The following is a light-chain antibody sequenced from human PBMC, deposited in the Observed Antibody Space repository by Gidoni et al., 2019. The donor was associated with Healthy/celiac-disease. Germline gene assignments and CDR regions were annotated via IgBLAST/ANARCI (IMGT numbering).Light chain of an antibody. V-gene: IGKV3-11*01. J-gene: IGKJ2*01. CDR2: EAS. Sequence: EIVLTQSPATLSLSPGERATLSCRASQSVSSYLAWYQQKPGQAPRLLIYEASNRATGIPARFSGSGSGTDFTLTISSLEPEDFAVYYCQQRSNWPPVFXXXTKLEIK. CDR3: QQRSNWPPV. CDR1: QSVSSY.